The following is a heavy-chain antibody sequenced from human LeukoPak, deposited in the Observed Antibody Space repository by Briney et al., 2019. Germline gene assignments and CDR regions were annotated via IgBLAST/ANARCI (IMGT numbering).Heavy chain of an antibody. CDR3: ARGEVVVPAAISSWFDP. V-gene: IGHV1-2*02. Sequence: GASVKVSCKASGYTFTGYYMHWVRQAPGQGLEWMGWINPNSGGTNYAQKFQGRVTMTRDTSISAAYMEPSRLRSDDTAVYYCARGEVVVPAAISSWFDPWGQGTLVTVSS. CDR1: GYTFTGYY. J-gene: IGHJ5*02. D-gene: IGHD2-2*01. CDR2: INPNSGGT.